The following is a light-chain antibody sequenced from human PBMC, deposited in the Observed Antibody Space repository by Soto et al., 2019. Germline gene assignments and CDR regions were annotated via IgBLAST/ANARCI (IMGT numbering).Light chain of an antibody. Sequence: QSALTQPASVSGSPGQSITISCTGTSSDVGGYNYVSWYQRHPGKAPKLMIYDVSNRPSGVSNRFSGSKSGNTAPLTISGLQAEDEADYYCASYTTSSTLVIFGGGTQLTVL. CDR3: ASYTTSSTLVI. J-gene: IGLJ2*01. CDR2: DVS. CDR1: SSDVGGYNY. V-gene: IGLV2-14*03.